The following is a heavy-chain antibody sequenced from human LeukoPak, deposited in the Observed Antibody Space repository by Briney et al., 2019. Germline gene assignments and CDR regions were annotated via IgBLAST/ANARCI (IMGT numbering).Heavy chain of an antibody. CDR1: DSSITSDFY. J-gene: IGHJ3*02. CDR3: ARGPYSYDSSGAFDI. D-gene: IGHD3-22*01. V-gene: IGHV4-38-2*02. CDR2: FYNSGKT. Sequence: PSETLSLTCTVSDSSITSDFYWGWLRQPPGKGLEWIGSFYNSGKTYYKPSLESRVTISMDTSKKQFSLKVSSVTAADTAVYFCARGPYSYDSSGAFDIWGQGTMVTVSS.